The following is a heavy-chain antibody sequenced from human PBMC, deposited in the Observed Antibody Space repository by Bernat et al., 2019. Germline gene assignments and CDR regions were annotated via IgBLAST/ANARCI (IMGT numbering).Heavy chain of an antibody. J-gene: IGHJ4*02. CDR2: ISYDGSNK. CDR3: ARGLDY. Sequence: QVQLVESGGGVVQPGRSLRLSCAASGFTFSSYGMHWVRQAPGKGLEWVAVISYDGSNKYYADSVKGRFTISRDNSKNTLYLQMNSLRAEDTAVYYYARGLDYWGQGTLVTVSS. D-gene: IGHD3-16*01. V-gene: IGHV3-30*03. CDR1: GFTFSSYG.